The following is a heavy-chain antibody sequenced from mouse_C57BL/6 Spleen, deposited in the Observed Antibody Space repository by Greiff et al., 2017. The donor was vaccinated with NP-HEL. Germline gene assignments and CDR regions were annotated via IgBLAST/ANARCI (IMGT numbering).Heavy chain of an antibody. Sequence: VQLQQSGPELVKPGASVKISCKASGYSFTDYNMNWVKQSTGKSLEWIGVINPNSGTTSYNQKFKGKATLTVDKSSSTAYMQLNSLTSEDSAVYYCARETVVPPLYYFDYWGQGTTLTVSS. D-gene: IGHD1-1*01. V-gene: IGHV1-39*01. CDR2: INPNSGTT. CDR1: GYSFTDYN. CDR3: ARETVVPPLYYFDY. J-gene: IGHJ2*01.